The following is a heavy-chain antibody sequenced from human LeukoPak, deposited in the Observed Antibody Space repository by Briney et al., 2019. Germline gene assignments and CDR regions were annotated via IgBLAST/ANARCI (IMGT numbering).Heavy chain of an antibody. CDR2: IYYSGST. D-gene: IGHD3-16*01. J-gene: IGHJ4*02. V-gene: IGHV4-59*01. Sequence: SETLSLTCTVSGDSISSYYWSWIRQPPGKGLEWIGYIYYSGSTNYNPSLKSRVTISLDTSKNQFSLKLSSVTAADTAVYYCARAVITFGGAVAKGFDCWGQGTLVTVSS. CDR3: ARAVITFGGAVAKGFDC. CDR1: GDSISSYY.